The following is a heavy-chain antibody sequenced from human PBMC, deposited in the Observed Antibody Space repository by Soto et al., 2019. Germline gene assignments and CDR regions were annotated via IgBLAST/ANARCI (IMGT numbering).Heavy chain of an antibody. J-gene: IGHJ6*03. CDR1: GYTFTSYD. D-gene: IGHD2-2*01. CDR2: MNPNSGNT. Sequence: ASVKVSCKASGYTFTSYDINWVRQATGQGLEWMGWMNPNSGNTGYAQKFQGRVTMTRNTSISTAYMELSSLRSEDTAVYYCARHVGYCSNTSSNGQDSYYYYYMDVWGKGTTVTVSS. CDR3: ARHVGYCSNTSSNGQDSYYYYYMDV. V-gene: IGHV1-8*01.